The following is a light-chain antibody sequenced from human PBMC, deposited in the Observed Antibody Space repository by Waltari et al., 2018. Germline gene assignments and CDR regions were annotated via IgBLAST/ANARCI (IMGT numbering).Light chain of an antibody. Sequence: QSALAQPPSASGSPGQSVTISCPGTSSDVGGYNSVSWYQQHPGKAPKTMISEVSKRPSGVPDRFSGSKAGNTASLTVSGLQAEDEAAYYCSSYAGSNFVVFGGGTKVTVL. J-gene: IGLJ2*01. CDR3: SSYAGSNFVV. V-gene: IGLV2-8*01. CDR1: SSDVGGYNS. CDR2: EVS.